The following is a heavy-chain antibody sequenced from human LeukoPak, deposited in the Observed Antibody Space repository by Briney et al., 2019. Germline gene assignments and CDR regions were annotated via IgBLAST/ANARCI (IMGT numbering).Heavy chain of an antibody. CDR1: GFTFSTNA. V-gene: IGHV3-23*01. Sequence: GGSLRLSCLTSGFTFSTNAMSWVRQAPGKGLEWISGISGSGASTYYADSVTGRFTISRDNSRNTLYLQMNSLRAEDTAVYYCARDKSRGVFWFDPWGQGTLVTVSS. D-gene: IGHD2-8*02. CDR3: ARDKSRGVFWFDP. J-gene: IGHJ5*02. CDR2: ISGSGAST.